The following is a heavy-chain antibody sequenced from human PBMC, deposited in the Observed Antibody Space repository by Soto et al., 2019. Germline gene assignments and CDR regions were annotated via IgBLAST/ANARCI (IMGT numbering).Heavy chain of an antibody. V-gene: IGHV3-30*02. Sequence: GGSLRLSCAASGFTFSSYGMHWVRQAPGKGLEWVAVIWYDGSNKYYADSVKGRFTISRDNSKNTLYLQMNSLRAEDTAVYYCAKDVWLKKYYFDYWGQGTLVTVSS. J-gene: IGHJ4*02. CDR3: AKDVWLKKYYFDY. CDR2: IWYDGSNK. D-gene: IGHD5-12*01. CDR1: GFTFSSYG.